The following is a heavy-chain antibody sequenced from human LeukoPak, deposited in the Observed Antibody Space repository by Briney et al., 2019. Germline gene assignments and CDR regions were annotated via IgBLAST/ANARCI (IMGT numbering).Heavy chain of an antibody. V-gene: IGHV3-23*01. D-gene: IGHD6-6*01. CDR2: LTGSGDNT. CDR1: GFTFRNYA. J-gene: IGHJ5*02. CDR3: ARGGGIAARPNWFDP. Sequence: GGSLRLSCAASGFTFRNYAMTWVRQAPGKGLEWVSALTGSGDNTYYADSVKGRFTISRDNSKNTLFLQTTSLRAEDTAVYYCARGGGIAARPNWFDPWGQGTLVTVSS.